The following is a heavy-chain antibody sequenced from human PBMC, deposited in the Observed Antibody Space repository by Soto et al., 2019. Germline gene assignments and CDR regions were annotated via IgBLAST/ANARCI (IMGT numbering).Heavy chain of an antibody. CDR1: GFSLSTSGVG. CDR3: AYRYYGDYVNYAYGMDA. D-gene: IGHD4-17*01. J-gene: IGHJ6*02. Sequence: SWPTLVNPTQTLTLTCTFSGFSLSTSGVGVGWIRQPPGKALEWLALIYWDDDKRYSPSLKSRLTITKDTSKNQVVLTLTNMDTVETDTYYCAYRYYGDYVNYAYGMDAWGQGTMVTVSS. V-gene: IGHV2-5*02. CDR2: IYWDDDK.